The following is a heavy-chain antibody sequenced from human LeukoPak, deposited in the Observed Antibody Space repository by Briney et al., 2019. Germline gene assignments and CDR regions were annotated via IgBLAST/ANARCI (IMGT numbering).Heavy chain of an antibody. D-gene: IGHD6-13*01. CDR3: ARDPYTSSSWYRGRANNWFDP. CDR1: GYTFTSYD. V-gene: IGHV7-4-1*02. J-gene: IGHJ5*02. Sequence: ASVKVSCKASGYTFTSYDINWVRQAPGQGLEWMGWINTNTGNPTYAQGFTGRFVFSLDTSVSTAYLQISSLKADDTAVYYCARDPYTSSSWYRGRANNWFDPWGQGTLVTVSS. CDR2: INTNTGNP.